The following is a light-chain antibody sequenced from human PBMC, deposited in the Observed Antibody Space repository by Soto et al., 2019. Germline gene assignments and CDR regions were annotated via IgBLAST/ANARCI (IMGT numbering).Light chain of an antibody. V-gene: IGLV2-11*01. CDR2: DVS. J-gene: IGLJ1*01. CDR1: SSDVGGYNY. CDR3: CSYAGSTNFAV. Sequence: QSVLTQPRSVSGSPGQSVTISCTGTSSDVGGYNYVSWYQQYPGKAPKLVICDVSERPSGVPDRFSGSKSGNTASLTISGLQAEDEADYYCCSYAGSTNFAVFGTGTKVTVL.